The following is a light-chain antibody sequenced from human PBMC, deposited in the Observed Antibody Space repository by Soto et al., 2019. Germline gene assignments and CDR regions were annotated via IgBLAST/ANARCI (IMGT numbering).Light chain of an antibody. J-gene: IGLJ2*01. V-gene: IGLV2-8*01. CDR1: NSDVGGYNY. CDR2: EVT. Sequence: QSALTQPPSASWSPGQSVTISCTGTNSDVGGYNYVSWYQQHPDKAPKLMIYEVTKRPSGVPDRFSASKSGNTASLTVSGLQTEDEADYYCSSYAGSNNFVVFGGGTQLTVL. CDR3: SSYAGSNNFVV.